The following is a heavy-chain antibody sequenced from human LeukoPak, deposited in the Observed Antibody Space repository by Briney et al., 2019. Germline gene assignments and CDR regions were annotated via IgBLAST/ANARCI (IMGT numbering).Heavy chain of an antibody. CDR1: GFTFSSYS. D-gene: IGHD1-7*01. J-gene: IGHJ4*02. Sequence: GGSLTLSCAASGFTFSSYSMNWVRQAPGKGLEWVSSISSSSSYIYYADSVKGRFTISRDNSKNTLYLQMNSLRAEDTAVYYCAKVRVVFNWNYAYYFDSWGQGTLVTVSS. V-gene: IGHV3-21*01. CDR3: AKVRVVFNWNYAYYFDS. CDR2: ISSSSSYI.